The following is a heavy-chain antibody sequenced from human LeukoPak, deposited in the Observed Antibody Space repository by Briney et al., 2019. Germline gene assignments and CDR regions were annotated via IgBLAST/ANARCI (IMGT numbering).Heavy chain of an antibody. CDR2: IYYSGST. CDR1: GGSISSYY. Sequence: SETLSLTCTVSGGSISSYYWSWIRQPPGKGLEWIGYIYYSGSTNYNPSSMSRVTISVDTSKNQFSLKLSSVTAADTAVYYCARVGYDFWSGYLDYWGQGTLVTVSS. CDR3: ARVGYDFWSGYLDY. V-gene: IGHV4-59*01. D-gene: IGHD3-3*01. J-gene: IGHJ4*02.